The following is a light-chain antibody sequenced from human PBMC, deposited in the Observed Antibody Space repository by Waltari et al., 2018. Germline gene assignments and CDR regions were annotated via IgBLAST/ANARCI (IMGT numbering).Light chain of an antibody. Sequence: QSALTQPASVSGSPGQSITISCTGTSSDVGAYNFVSWNQQHPGKAPKLIIYEVNKGPSGGSNRFSGSKSGKTDSLTISGLQDEDEADYYCSSYTTTTSYVFGTGTRVTVL. CDR2: EVN. CDR3: SSYTTTTSYV. V-gene: IGLV2-14*01. J-gene: IGLJ1*01. CDR1: SSDVGAYNF.